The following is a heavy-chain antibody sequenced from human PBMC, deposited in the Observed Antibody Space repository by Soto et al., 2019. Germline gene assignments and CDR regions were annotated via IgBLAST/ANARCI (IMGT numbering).Heavy chain of an antibody. CDR1: GYTFTNYA. CDR3: ARGGSLYWYFDL. D-gene: IGHD1-26*01. Sequence: QVQLVQSGAEVKKPGASVKVSCKASGYTFTNYAMHWVRQAPGQRLEWIGWINAGNGNTKYSQKFQGRVIITRDTSASTAYMELSSLRSEDTAVYSCARGGSLYWYFDLWGRGTLVTVS. V-gene: IGHV1-3*01. CDR2: INAGNGNT. J-gene: IGHJ2*01.